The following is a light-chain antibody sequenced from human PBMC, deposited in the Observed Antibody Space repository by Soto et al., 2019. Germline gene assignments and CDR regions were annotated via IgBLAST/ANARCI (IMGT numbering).Light chain of an antibody. J-gene: IGKJ3*01. V-gene: IGKV3-20*01. CDR3: QQYGSSPFT. Sequence: EIVLTQSPGTLSLSPGERATLSCRAGQSVSSSYLAWYQQKPGQAPRLLIYGASSRATGIPDRFSGSGSGTDFTLTISRLEPEDVAVYYCQQYGSSPFTFGPGTKVDIK. CDR2: GAS. CDR1: QSVSSSY.